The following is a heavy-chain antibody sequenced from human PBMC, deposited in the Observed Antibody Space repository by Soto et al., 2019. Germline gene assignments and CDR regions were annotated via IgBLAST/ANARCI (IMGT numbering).Heavy chain of an antibody. CDR2: IWYDGNNK. J-gene: IGHJ4*02. D-gene: IGHD6-13*01. Sequence: QVQLVESGGGVVQPGRSLRLSCAASGFTFSSYGMHWVRQAPGKGLEWVAVIWYDGNNKYYADSVKGRFSISRDNSKNTLFRQMNSLRAEDTAVYYCAARIAAATKFDYWGRGTLVTVSS. V-gene: IGHV3-33*01. CDR1: GFTFSSYG. CDR3: AARIAAATKFDY.